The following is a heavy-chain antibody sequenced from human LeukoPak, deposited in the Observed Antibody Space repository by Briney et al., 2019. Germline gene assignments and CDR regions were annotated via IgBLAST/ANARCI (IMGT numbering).Heavy chain of an antibody. Sequence: SETLSLTCTVSGGSISSYYWSWIRQPAGKGLEWIGRIYTSGRTNYNPSLKSRVTMSVDTSKNQFSLKLSSVTAADTAVYYCARGARIQSWLDYIDYWGQGTLVTVSS. V-gene: IGHV4-4*07. CDR3: ARGARIQSWLDYIDY. J-gene: IGHJ4*02. D-gene: IGHD5-18*01. CDR2: IYTSGRT. CDR1: GGSISSYY.